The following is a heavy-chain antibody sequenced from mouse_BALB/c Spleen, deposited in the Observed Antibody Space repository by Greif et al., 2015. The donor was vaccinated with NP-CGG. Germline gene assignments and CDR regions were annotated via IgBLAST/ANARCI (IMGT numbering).Heavy chain of an antibody. CDR1: GFTFSSYT. D-gene: IGHD1-2*01. J-gene: IGHJ2*01. V-gene: IGHV5-12-2*01. CDR2: ISNGGGST. CDR3: ARHDYGYYFDY. Sequence: EVQLQQSGGGLVQPGGSLKLSCAASGFTFSSYTMSWVRQTPEKRLEWVAYISNGGGSTYYPDTVKGRFTISRDNAKNTLYLQMSSLKSEDTAMYYCARHDYGYYFDYWGQGTTLTVSS.